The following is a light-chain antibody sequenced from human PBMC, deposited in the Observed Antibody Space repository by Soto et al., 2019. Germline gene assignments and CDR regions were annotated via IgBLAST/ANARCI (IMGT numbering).Light chain of an antibody. V-gene: IGLV2-14*03. CDR3: SSYTTNGVGV. CDR2: NVS. J-gene: IGLJ2*01. CDR1: DSDVGGYNY. Sequence: QSALPQPASVSVSPGQSITISCTGTDSDVGGYNYVSWYQHHPGNAPKVMIYNVSYRPSGVSNRFSGSKSGNTSSLTISGLQAEDEADYYCSSYTTNGVGVFGGGTKLTVL.